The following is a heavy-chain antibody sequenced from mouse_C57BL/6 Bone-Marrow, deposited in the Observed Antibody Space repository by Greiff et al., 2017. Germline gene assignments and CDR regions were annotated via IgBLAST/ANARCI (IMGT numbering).Heavy chain of an antibody. CDR2: ISSGSSTI. Sequence: EVMLVESGGGLVKPGGSLKLSCAASGFTFSDYGMHWVRQAPETGLEWVAYISSGSSTIYYAATVKGRFTISRDNAKNTLFLQMTSRRSEDTAMYYGATGTRYWGQGTTLTVSS. CDR3: ATGTRY. D-gene: IGHD4-1*01. CDR1: GFTFSDYG. J-gene: IGHJ2*01. V-gene: IGHV5-17*01.